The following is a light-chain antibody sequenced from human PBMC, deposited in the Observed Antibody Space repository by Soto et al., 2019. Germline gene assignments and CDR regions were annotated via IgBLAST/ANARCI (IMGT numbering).Light chain of an antibody. CDR2: GAS. V-gene: IGKV3-15*01. Sequence: EIVMTQSPATLSVSPGERAILSCRASQSVSSSLAWYQQKPGQSPSLLIYGASTRATGVPARFSGSGSGIEFTLTISGLQSEDFAVYYCQQYNNRPPYTFGQGTKLEIK. CDR3: QQYNNRPPYT. CDR1: QSVSSS. J-gene: IGKJ2*01.